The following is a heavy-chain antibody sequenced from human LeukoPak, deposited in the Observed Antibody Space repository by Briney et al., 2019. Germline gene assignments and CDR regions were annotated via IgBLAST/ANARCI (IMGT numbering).Heavy chain of an antibody. V-gene: IGHV4-59*01. D-gene: IGHD6-19*01. CDR2: IYYSGST. Sequence: SETLSLTCTVSGGSISSYYWSWIRQPPGKGLEWIGYIYYSGSTNYTPSLKSRVTISVDTSKNQFSLKLRSVTAADTAVYYCARDRKQWLRGPFDTWGQGTLVTVSS. CDR3: ARDRKQWLRGPFDT. J-gene: IGHJ5*02. CDR1: GGSISSYY.